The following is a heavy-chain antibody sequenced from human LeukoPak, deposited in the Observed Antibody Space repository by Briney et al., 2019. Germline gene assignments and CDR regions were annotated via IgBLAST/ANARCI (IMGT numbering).Heavy chain of an antibody. V-gene: IGHV3-30-3*01. CDR1: GFTFSSYA. D-gene: IGHD2-21*02. J-gene: IGHJ4*02. CDR3: ARAMSGGDCSDY. Sequence: PGGSLRLSCAASGFTFSSYAMHWVRQAPGKGLEWVAVISYDGSNKYYADSVKGRFTISRDNSKNTLYLQMNSLRAEDTAVYYCARAMSGGDCSDYWGQGTLVTVSS. CDR2: ISYDGSNK.